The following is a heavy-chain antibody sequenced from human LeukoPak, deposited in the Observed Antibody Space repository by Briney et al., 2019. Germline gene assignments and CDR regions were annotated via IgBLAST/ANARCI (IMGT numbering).Heavy chain of an antibody. Sequence: GGSLRLSCAASGFTFSSYAMSWVRQAPGKGLEWVSAISGSGGSTYYADSVKGRFTISRDNSKNTLYLQMNSLRAEDTAVYYRAKDEAQDYYGSGSYYNAFDYWGQGTLVTVSS. D-gene: IGHD3-10*01. V-gene: IGHV3-23*01. CDR2: ISGSGGST. CDR3: AKDEAQDYYGSGSYYNAFDY. CDR1: GFTFSSYA. J-gene: IGHJ4*02.